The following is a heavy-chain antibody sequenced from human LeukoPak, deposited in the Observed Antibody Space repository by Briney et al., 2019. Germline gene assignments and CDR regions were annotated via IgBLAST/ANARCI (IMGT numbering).Heavy chain of an antibody. CDR2: ISGSGGNT. CDR3: AKRGIAVAAFNWFDP. V-gene: IGHV3-23*01. Sequence: GGSLRLSCAASGFTFSSYVMSWVRQAPGNGLEWVSVISGSGGNTYYADSVKGRFTISRDNSKNTLYLQMNSLRAEDTAVYYCAKRGIAVAAFNWFDPWGQGTLVTVSS. D-gene: IGHD6-19*01. J-gene: IGHJ5*02. CDR1: GFTFSSYV.